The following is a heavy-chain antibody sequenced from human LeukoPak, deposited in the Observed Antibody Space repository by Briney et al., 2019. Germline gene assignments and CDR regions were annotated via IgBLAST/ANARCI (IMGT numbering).Heavy chain of an antibody. CDR3: VRDKVDNAWTGSLFDY. Sequence: GGALTLSCATSGFTFSSHWMTWVRQAPGKGLAWVGLIQQDGGQKYYMDSVKARFTISRDNAKNSLYLQMNSLRVEDTAIYYCVRDKVDNAWTGSLFDYWGQGTLVTVSS. CDR1: GFTFSSHW. D-gene: IGHD1-1*01. V-gene: IGHV3-7*01. CDR2: IQQDGGQK. J-gene: IGHJ4*02.